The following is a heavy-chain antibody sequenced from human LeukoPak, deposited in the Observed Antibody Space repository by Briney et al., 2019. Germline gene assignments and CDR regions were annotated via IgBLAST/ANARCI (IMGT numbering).Heavy chain of an antibody. J-gene: IGHJ4*02. V-gene: IGHV1-46*01. D-gene: IGHD4-17*01. Sequence: ASVKVSCKASGYTFTSYYMHWVRQAPGQGLEWMGIINPSGGSTSYAQKFQGRVTMTRDTSTSTVYMELSSLRSEDTAMYYCARENGDYDYFDYWGRGTLVTVSS. CDR1: GYTFTSYY. CDR2: INPSGGST. CDR3: ARENGDYDYFDY.